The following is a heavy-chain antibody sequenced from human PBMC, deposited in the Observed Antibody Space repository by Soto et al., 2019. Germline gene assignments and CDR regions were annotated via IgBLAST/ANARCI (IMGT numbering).Heavy chain of an antibody. CDR1: GFSLSTSGVG. CDR2: IYWNDDK. J-gene: IGHJ3*02. Sequence: GPTLVNPTQTLTLTCTFSGFSLSTSGVGVGWIRQPPGKALEWLALIYWNDDKRYSPSLKSRLTITKDTSKNQVVLTMTNMDPVDTSIYFFAHRYYDILTVYKGAFDIWGKGKMATASS. CDR3: AHRYYDILTVYKGAFDI. D-gene: IGHD3-9*01. V-gene: IGHV2-5*01.